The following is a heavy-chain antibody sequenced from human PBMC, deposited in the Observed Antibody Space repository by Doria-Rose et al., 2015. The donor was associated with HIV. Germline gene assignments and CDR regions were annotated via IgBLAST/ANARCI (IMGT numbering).Heavy chain of an antibody. CDR1: GVSLSSPGMG. CDR2: IFSDDAR. J-gene: IGHJ4*02. Sequence: VTLKESGPVLVKPTETLTLTCTVSGVSLSSPGMGVSWIRQPPGKALEWLANIFSDDARSYKTSLKSRLTISRDTSNSQVVLTMTDKGRVDTATYYCARIKSSRWYHKYYFDFWGQGTLVIVSA. D-gene: IGHD6-13*01. CDR3: ARIKSSRWYHKYYFDF. V-gene: IGHV2-26*01.